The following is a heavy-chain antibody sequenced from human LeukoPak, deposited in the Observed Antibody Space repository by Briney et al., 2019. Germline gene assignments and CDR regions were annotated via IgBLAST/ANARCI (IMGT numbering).Heavy chain of an antibody. CDR3: ARDLGIAVAGNFDY. D-gene: IGHD6-19*01. V-gene: IGHV1-69*13. Sequence: ASVKVSCKASGGTFSSYAISWVRQAPGQGLEWMGGIIPIFGTANYAQKFQGRVTITADESTSTAYMELSSLRSEDTALYYCARDLGIAVAGNFDYWGQGTLVTVSS. CDR1: GGTFSSYA. CDR2: IIPIFGTA. J-gene: IGHJ4*02.